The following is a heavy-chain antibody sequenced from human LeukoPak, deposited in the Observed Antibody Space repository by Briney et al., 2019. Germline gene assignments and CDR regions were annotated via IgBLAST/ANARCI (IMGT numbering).Heavy chain of an antibody. V-gene: IGHV4-59*01. Sequence: PSETLSLTCTVSGGSISSYYWSWIRQPPGKGLEWIGYIYYSGSTNYSPSLKSRVTISVDTSKNQFSLKLSSVTAADTAVYYCARVLGYCSSTSCRPSTVDYWGQGTLVTVSS. CDR3: ARVLGYCSSTSCRPSTVDY. D-gene: IGHD2-2*01. CDR1: GGSISSYY. J-gene: IGHJ4*02. CDR2: IYYSGST.